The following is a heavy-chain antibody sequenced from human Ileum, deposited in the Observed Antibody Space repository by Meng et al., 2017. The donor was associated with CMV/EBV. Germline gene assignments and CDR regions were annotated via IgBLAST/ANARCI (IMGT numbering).Heavy chain of an antibody. CDR1: GGSISSYY. J-gene: IGHJ5*02. CDR3: AREGVVGAPSWFDP. V-gene: IGHV4-59*01. CDR2: IYYSGST. Sequence: ETLSLTCTVSGGSISSYYWSWIRQPPGKGLEWIGYIYYSGSTNYNPSLKSRVTISVDTSKNQFSLKLSSVTAADTAVYYCAREGVVGAPSWFDPWGQGTLVTVSS. D-gene: IGHD1-26*01.